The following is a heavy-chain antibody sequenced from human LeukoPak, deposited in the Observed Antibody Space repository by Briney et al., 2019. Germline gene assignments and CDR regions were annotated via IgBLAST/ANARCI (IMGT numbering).Heavy chain of an antibody. D-gene: IGHD6-13*01. V-gene: IGHV3-23*01. CDR2: ISGSGGST. CDR3: AKDTAAGTWFDY. J-gene: IGHJ4*02. Sequence: GGSLRLSCAASGFTVSNNYMSWVRQAPGKGLEWVSAISGSGGSTYYADSVKGRFTISRDNSKNTLYLQMNSLRAEDTAVYYCAKDTAAGTWFDYWGQGTLVTVSS. CDR1: GFTVSNNY.